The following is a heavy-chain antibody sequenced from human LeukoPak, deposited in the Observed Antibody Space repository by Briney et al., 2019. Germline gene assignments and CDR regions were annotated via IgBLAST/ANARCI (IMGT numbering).Heavy chain of an antibody. CDR2: VNYSGST. CDR1: GGSFSGYH. V-gene: IGHV4-34*01. J-gene: IGHJ5*02. CDR3: VRDRCGGDCYPNWFDP. Sequence: PSETLSLTCAVYGGSFSGYHWTWIRQSPGKGLEWIGDVNYSGSTNYNPPLKSRVTISVDTSKNQFSLKLTSVTAADTAVYYCVRDRCGGDCYPNWFDPWGQGTLVTVSS. D-gene: IGHD2-21*02.